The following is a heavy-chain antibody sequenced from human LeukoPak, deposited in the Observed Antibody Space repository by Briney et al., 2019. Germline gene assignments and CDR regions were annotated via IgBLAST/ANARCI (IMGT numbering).Heavy chain of an antibody. J-gene: IGHJ4*02. V-gene: IGHV4-34*01. CDR2: INHSGST. Sequence: PSETLSLTCAVYGGSFSGYYWSWIRQPPGKGLEWIGEINHSGSTNYNPSLKSRVTISVDTSKNQFSLKLSSVTAADTAVYYCARAPVASVAGYFDYWGQGTLVTVSS. CDR1: GGSFSGYY. D-gene: IGHD6-19*01. CDR3: ARAPVASVAGYFDY.